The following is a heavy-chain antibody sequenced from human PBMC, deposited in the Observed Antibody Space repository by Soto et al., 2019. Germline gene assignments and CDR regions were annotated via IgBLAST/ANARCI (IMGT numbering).Heavy chain of an antibody. CDR1: GFNFKKFA. Sequence: GGSLRLSCVASGFNFKKFAMAWVRQAAGEGLEWVSGISCCGGSASYADSVKGRFSIARDDSKNTVSLQLNSLRVEDTAQYYCAKADGQQWLIPHLDNWGQGTLVTV. V-gene: IGHV3-23*01. CDR3: AKADGQQWLIPHLDN. J-gene: IGHJ4*02. D-gene: IGHD6-19*01. CDR2: ISCCGGSA.